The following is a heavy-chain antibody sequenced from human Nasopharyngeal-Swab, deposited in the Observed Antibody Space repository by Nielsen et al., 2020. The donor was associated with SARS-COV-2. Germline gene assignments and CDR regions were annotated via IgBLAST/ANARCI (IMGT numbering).Heavy chain of an antibody. CDR2: IYSGGST. D-gene: IGHD3-16*01. J-gene: IGHJ4*02. CDR1: GFTVSRNY. Sequence: GESLNISCAASGFTVSRNYMSWVRQAPGKGLEWVSVIYSGGSTYYADSVKGRFTISRDNSKNTLYLQMNSLRAEDTAVYYCARDRGGYGDYVDYWGQGTLVTVSS. CDR3: ARDRGGYGDYVDY. V-gene: IGHV3-66*02.